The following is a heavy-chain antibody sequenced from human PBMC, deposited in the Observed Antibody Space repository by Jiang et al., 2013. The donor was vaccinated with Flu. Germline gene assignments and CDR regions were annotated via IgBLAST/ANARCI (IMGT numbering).Heavy chain of an antibody. CDR2: IYWNDDK. D-gene: IGHD3-3*01. CDR1: GFSLSTSGVG. Sequence: KPTQTLTLTCTFSGFSLSTSGVGVGWIRQPPGKALEWLALIYWNDDKRYSPSLKSRLTITKDTSKNQVVLTMTNMDPVDTATYYCAHSGYDFWSGWGYYYYGMDVWGQGTTVTVSS. J-gene: IGHJ6*02. CDR3: AHSGYDFWSGWGYYYYGMDV. V-gene: IGHV2-5*01.